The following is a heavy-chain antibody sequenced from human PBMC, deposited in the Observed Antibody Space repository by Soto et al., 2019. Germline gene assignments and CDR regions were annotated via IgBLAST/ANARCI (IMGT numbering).Heavy chain of an antibody. Sequence: LSCGVSGFTFGNYGMHWIIQAPVKGLEWVAVISYDGSNKYYADSVKGRFTISRDNYKNTLYLQMNSLRAEDTAVYYCAKDPNTGVSLRYYGMEVWGKGTTVTVSS. CDR1: GFTFGNYG. CDR3: AKDPNTGVSLRYYGMEV. V-gene: IGHV3-30*18. D-gene: IGHD5-18*01. CDR2: ISYDGSNK. J-gene: IGHJ6*01.